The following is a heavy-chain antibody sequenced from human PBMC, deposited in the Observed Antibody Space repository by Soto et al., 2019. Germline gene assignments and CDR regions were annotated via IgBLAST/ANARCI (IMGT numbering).Heavy chain of an antibody. CDR2: IYYSGST. J-gene: IGHJ4*02. D-gene: IGHD2-15*01. V-gene: IGHV4-30-4*01. CDR1: GDSISSGDYY. CDR3: DRAAIHCSGGCCYEY. Sequence: QVQLQESGPGLVKPSQTLSLTCTVSGDSISSGDYYWSWIRQPPGKGLECVGYIYYSGSTYYNPSLKSRVTISLGTSRNQFSLNLRSVTAKDTAMYYCDRAAIHCSGGCCYEYWGQGSLVTVSS.